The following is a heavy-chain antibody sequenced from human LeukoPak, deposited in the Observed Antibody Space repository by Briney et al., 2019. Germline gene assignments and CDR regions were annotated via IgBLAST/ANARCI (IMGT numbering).Heavy chain of an antibody. J-gene: IGHJ6*02. V-gene: IGHV3-21*01. CDR3: ARTADYYYGMDV. Sequence: GGSLRLSCAASGFTFSSYSMNCVRQAPGKGLECVSSISSSSSYIYYADSVKGRFTISRDNAKNSLYLQMNSLRAEDTAVYYCARTADYYYGMDVWGQGTTVTVSS. D-gene: IGHD4-17*01. CDR1: GFTFSSYS. CDR2: ISSSSSYI.